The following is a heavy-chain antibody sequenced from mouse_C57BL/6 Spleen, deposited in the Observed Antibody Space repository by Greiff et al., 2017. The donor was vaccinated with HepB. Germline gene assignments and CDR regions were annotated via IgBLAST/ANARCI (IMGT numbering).Heavy chain of an antibody. CDR1: GYAFSSYW. CDR3: ARSTVVATNYAMDY. CDR2: IYPGDGDT. Sequence: QVQLQQSGAELVKPGASVKISCKASGYAFSSYWMNWVKQRPGKGLEWIGQIYPGDGDTNYNGKFKGKATLTADKSSSTAYMQLSSLTSEDAAVYLCARSTVVATNYAMDYWGQGTSVTVSS. D-gene: IGHD1-1*01. J-gene: IGHJ4*01. V-gene: IGHV1-80*01.